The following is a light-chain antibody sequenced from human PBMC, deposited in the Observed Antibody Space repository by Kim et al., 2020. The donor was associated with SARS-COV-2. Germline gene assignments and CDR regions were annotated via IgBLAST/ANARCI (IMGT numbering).Light chain of an antibody. Sequence: ASVGDRVTITCRASQSISTNLNWYQQKSGKAPKLLIYAASSLQGGVPSRFSGSGSGTDFTLTISSLQPEDSATYYCQQSDSTPLTFGGGTKVDIK. CDR2: AAS. V-gene: IGKV1-39*01. CDR3: QQSDSTPLT. J-gene: IGKJ4*01. CDR1: QSISTN.